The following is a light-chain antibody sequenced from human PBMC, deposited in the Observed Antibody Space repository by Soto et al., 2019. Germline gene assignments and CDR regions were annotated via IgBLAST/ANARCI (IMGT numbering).Light chain of an antibody. CDR2: EDT. V-gene: IGLV2-23*01. CDR3: SSYTWSPTLYA. CDR1: RRGVGNFEH. J-gene: IGLJ1*01. Sequence: SLLTQPAPLSGSPGQSITLSRARRGVGNFEHISWYQQHPGKGPKLIIYEDTRRPSGISYRFSGSKSGNTASLTISGLQAEDEADYYCSSYTWSPTLYAFAAGTKVTVL.